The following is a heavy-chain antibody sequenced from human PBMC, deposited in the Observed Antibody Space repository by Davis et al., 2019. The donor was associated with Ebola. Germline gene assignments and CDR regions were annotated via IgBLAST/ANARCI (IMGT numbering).Heavy chain of an antibody. J-gene: IGHJ4*02. V-gene: IGHV3-30-3*01. CDR3: AREGVSSGRAGSFDY. CDR1: GIDFGTSI. CDR2: FPIDGGYT. Sequence: PAGSLRLSCIVSGIDFGTSIMPWVRQAPGKGLEWVALFPIDGGYTQYGDAVKGRFTISRDVSKNTVSLQMNSLRADDTAVYYCAREGVSSGRAGSFDYWGQGVLVTVSS. D-gene: IGHD6-19*01.